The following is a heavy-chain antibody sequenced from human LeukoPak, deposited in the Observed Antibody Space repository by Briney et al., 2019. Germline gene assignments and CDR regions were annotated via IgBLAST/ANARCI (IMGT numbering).Heavy chain of an antibody. CDR3: ARGQYSPDY. Sequence: PGRSLRLSCAASGFTLSSYGMHWVRQAPGKGLEWVALIWYDGSNKYYTDSVKGRFTISRDNSKNSLYLQMNSLRAEDTAVYYCARGQYSPDYWGQGTLVTVSS. CDR1: GFTLSSYG. V-gene: IGHV3-33*01. CDR2: IWYDGSNK. D-gene: IGHD2-15*01. J-gene: IGHJ4*02.